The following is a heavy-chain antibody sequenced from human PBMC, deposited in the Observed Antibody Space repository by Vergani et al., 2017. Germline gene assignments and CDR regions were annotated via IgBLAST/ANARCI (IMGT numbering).Heavy chain of an antibody. CDR2: ISSSSSTI. CDR1: GFTFSSYS. J-gene: IGHJ4*02. V-gene: IGHV3-48*02. D-gene: IGHD3-16*01. Sequence: EVQLVESGGGLVQPGGSLRLSCAASGFTFSSYSMNWVRQAPGKGLEWVSYISSSSSTIYYADSVKGRFTISRDNAKNSLYLQMNSLRDEDTAVYYCARDLVMITFGEGDGYWGQGTLVTVSS. CDR3: ARDLVMITFGEGDGY.